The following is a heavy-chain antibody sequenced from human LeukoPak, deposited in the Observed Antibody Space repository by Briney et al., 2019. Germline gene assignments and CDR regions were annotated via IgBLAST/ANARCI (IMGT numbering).Heavy chain of an antibody. V-gene: IGHV4-39*01. D-gene: IGHD6-13*01. CDR1: GGSISSSSYY. CDR2: IYYSGST. CDR3: AKIEYSSSFL. Sequence: SETLSLTCTVSGGSISSSSYYWGWIRQPPGKGREWIGSIYYSGSTYYNPSLKSRVTISVDTSKNQFSLKLSSVTAGDTAVYYCAKIEYSSSFLWGQGTLVTVSS. J-gene: IGHJ4*02.